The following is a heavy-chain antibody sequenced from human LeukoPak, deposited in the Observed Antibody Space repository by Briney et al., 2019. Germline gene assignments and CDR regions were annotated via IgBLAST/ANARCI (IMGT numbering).Heavy chain of an antibody. CDR3: ARRGRSSHNFDY. CDR2: IDPSDSYT. Sequence: GESLKISCKGSGYSFTSYWINWVRQMPGKGLEWMGRIDPSDSYTNYSPSFQGHVTISADKSISTAYLQWSSLKASDTAMYYCARRGRSSHNFDYWGQGTLVTVSS. D-gene: IGHD6-13*01. CDR1: GYSFTSYW. V-gene: IGHV5-10-1*01. J-gene: IGHJ4*02.